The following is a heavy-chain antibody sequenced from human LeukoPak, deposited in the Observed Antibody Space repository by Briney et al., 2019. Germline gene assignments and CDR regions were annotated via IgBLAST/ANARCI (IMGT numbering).Heavy chain of an antibody. D-gene: IGHD3-16*01. CDR3: AMGFFTPFGN. V-gene: IGHV3-74*01. J-gene: IGHJ4*02. CDR2: IYGDGSST. CDR1: GFTFSSSM. Sequence: PGGSLRLSCAASGFTFSSSMMHWVRQAPGKGLVWVSRIYGDGSSTTYADSVRGRFTISRDNAKNTLYLQMNSLRSEDTAIYYCAMGFFTPFGNWGRGTLVTVSS.